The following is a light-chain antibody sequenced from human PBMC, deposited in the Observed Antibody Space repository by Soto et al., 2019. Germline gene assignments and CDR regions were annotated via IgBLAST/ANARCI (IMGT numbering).Light chain of an antibody. CDR2: DVI. J-gene: IGLJ2*01. CDR3: SIYTTTNTVV. CDR1: SSDVGGSIY. Sequence: QSALAQPASMSGSPGQSITISCTGNSSDVGGSIYVSWYQQHPGNAPRLMIYDVINRASWVSNRFSGSKSGNTASLTISGLQAEDEADYHCSIYTTTNTVVFGGGTQLTVL. V-gene: IGLV2-14*01.